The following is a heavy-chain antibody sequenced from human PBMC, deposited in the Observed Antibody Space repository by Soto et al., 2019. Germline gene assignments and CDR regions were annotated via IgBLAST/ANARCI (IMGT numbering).Heavy chain of an antibody. V-gene: IGHV1-24*01. CDR3: VEGGTRWLQAPFDF. CDR2: FDPEDGEI. Sequence: QVQLVQSGAEVKKPGASVKVSCRISGHTLTELSVHWVRQAPGKGLEWMGGFDPEDGEIIHAQKFQGRVTMTEDTSADSSYMVGSSLTSEDTGVYYWVEGGTRWLQAPFDFWGQGTLVTVSS. D-gene: IGHD1-1*01. CDR1: GHTLTELS. J-gene: IGHJ4*02.